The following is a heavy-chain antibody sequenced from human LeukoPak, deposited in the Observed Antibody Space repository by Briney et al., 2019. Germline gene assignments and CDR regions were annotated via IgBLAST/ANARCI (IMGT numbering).Heavy chain of an antibody. CDR1: GYTFTIYG. D-gene: IGHD5-12*01. Sequence: ASVKVSCKASGYTFTIYGISWVRQATGQGLEWMGWMNPNSGNTGYAQKFQGRVTITRNTSISTAYMELSSLRSEDTAVYYCARGRATRGAFDIWGQGTMVTVSS. J-gene: IGHJ3*02. V-gene: IGHV1-8*03. CDR3: ARGRATRGAFDI. CDR2: MNPNSGNT.